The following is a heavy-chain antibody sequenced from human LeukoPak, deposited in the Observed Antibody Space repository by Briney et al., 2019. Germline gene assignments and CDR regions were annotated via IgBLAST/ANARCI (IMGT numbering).Heavy chain of an antibody. CDR1: GFTFSSYA. V-gene: IGHV3-30-3*01. CDR3: AKDLRDSSGCDY. Sequence: PGGSLRLSCAASGFTFSSYAMHWVRQAPGKGLEWVAVISYDGSNKYYADCVKGRFTISRDNSNNTLYLQMNSLRAEDTAVYYCAKDLRDSSGCDYSGQGTLVTVSS. J-gene: IGHJ4*02. D-gene: IGHD6-19*01. CDR2: ISYDGSNK.